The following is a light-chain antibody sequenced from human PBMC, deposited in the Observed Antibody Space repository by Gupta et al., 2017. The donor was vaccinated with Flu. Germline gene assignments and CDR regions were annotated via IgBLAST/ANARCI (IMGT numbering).Light chain of an antibody. CDR3: SAESGANNVYV. CDR2: EVN. CDR1: ISDIGGDNI. V-gene: IGLV2-8*01. Sequence: SALTQPHSASGSPEQSVTISCTGTISDIGGDNIVSWYQQYPGKVPNLMIYEVNKRPSGVPDRFSGSKYGSTAALTVAGLQAEDDADYYCSAESGANNVYVFGTGTKVTVL. J-gene: IGLJ1*01.